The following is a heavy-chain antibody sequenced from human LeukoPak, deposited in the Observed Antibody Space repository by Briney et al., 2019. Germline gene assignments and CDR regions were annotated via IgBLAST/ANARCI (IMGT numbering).Heavy chain of an antibody. D-gene: IGHD3-22*01. V-gene: IGHV3-7*01. CDR3: AKGGPYYYDSSGYDY. J-gene: IGHJ4*02. CDR2: INQFGSGE. Sequence: LSGGSLRLSCAASGFSFSNHWMSWVRQAPGKGLEWVANINQFGSGEYYVDSVKGRFTISRDDAKYSVFLQMNSLRVEDTAMYYCAKGGPYYYDSSGYDYWGQGTLVTVSS. CDR1: GFSFSNHW.